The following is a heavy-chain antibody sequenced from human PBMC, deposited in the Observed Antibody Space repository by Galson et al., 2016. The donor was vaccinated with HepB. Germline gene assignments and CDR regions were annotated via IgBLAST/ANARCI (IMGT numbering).Heavy chain of an antibody. CDR2: ISGSAIST. Sequence: SLRLSCAASGFTFSTYAMSWVRQAPGKGLEWVSSISGSAISTYYADSMKGRFTISRDNSKNILYLQMNSLRADDTAVYYCAKGNHGTSAFPRVFDPWGQGTLVIVSA. V-gene: IGHV3-23*01. CDR1: GFTFSTYA. J-gene: IGHJ5*02. D-gene: IGHD1-7*01. CDR3: AKGNHGTSAFPRVFDP.